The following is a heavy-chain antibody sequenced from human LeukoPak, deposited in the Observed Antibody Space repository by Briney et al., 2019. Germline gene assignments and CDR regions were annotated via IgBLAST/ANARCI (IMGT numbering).Heavy chain of an antibody. J-gene: IGHJ4*02. CDR1: GYSISSGYY. Sequence: SETLSLTCTVSGYSISSGYYWGWIRQPPGKGLEWIGSIYHSGSTYYNPSLKSRVTISVDTSKNQFSLKLSSVTAADTAVYYCASGLWFGELSPFDYWGQGTLVTVSS. CDR3: ASGLWFGELSPFDY. D-gene: IGHD3-10*01. V-gene: IGHV4-38-2*02. CDR2: IYHSGST.